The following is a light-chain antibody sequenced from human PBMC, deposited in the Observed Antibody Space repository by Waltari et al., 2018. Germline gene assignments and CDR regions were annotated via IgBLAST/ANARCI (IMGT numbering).Light chain of an antibody. J-gene: IGLJ3*02. CDR1: HSNIGSNS. Sequence: QSVLTQPPSASVTPGQRVTISCSGRHSNIGSNSVTWYQQLPGTAPNLLIYTNNQRPSGVPDRFSGSKSGTSATLAIGGLRSADEADYYCAAWDDSLNGWVFGGGTKLTVL. CDR2: TNN. V-gene: IGLV1-44*01. CDR3: AAWDDSLNGWV.